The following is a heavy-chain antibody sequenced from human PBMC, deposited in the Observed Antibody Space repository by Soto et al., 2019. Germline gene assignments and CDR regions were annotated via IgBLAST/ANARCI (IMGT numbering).Heavy chain of an antibody. Sequence: PSETLSLTCAVYGGSFSGHYWSWIRQPPGRGLEWIGEINHTGNTNYNPSLEGRVAISADTPNNQLSLRLSSVTAADTAVYYCGRQPGHCGSTTCFGYYSVDVWGQGTTVTVSS. CDR3: GRQPGHCGSTTCFGYYSVDV. CDR2: INHTGNT. J-gene: IGHJ6*02. V-gene: IGHV4-34*01. CDR1: GGSFSGHY. D-gene: IGHD2-2*01.